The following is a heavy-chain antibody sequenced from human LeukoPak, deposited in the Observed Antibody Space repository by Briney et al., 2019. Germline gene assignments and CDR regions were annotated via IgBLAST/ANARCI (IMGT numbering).Heavy chain of an antibody. D-gene: IGHD2-15*01. CDR3: ARGMASLGGWFAP. V-gene: IGHV4-59*01. Sequence: SETLSLTCTVSGGSISSYYWSWIRQPPGKGLEWIGYIYYSGSTQYNPSLKSRVTISLDTSNNQFSLRLNSVTTADTAVYYCARGMASLGGWFAPWGQGSLVTVSS. J-gene: IGHJ5*02. CDR2: IYYSGST. CDR1: GGSISSYY.